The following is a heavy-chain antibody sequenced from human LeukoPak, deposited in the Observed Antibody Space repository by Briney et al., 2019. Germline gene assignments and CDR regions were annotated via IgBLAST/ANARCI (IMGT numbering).Heavy chain of an antibody. D-gene: IGHD6-6*01. CDR1: GGTFSSYA. V-gene: IGHV1-69*05. J-gene: IGHJ6*02. CDR2: IIPIFGTA. CDR3: ARETYSSSNYYYYGMDV. Sequence: GASVKVSCKASGGTFSSYAISWVRQAPGQGLEWMGGIIPIFGTANYAQKFQGRVTMTRDTSTSTVYMELSSLRSEDTAVYYCARETYSSSNYYYYGMDVWGQGTTVTVSS.